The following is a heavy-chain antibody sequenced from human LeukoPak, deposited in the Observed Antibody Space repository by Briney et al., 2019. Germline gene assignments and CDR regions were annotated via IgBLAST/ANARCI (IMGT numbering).Heavy chain of an antibody. CDR1: GYTFTSYG. J-gene: IGHJ6*03. D-gene: IGHD2-15*01. Sequence: ASVKVSCKASGYTFTSYGISWVRQAPGQGLEWMGWISAYNGNTNYAQKLQGRVTMTRDTSISTAYMELSSLRSEDTAVYYCARGTSCRGGSCYSDGYMDVWGKGTTVTVFS. CDR2: ISAYNGNT. V-gene: IGHV1-18*01. CDR3: ARGTSCRGGSCYSDGYMDV.